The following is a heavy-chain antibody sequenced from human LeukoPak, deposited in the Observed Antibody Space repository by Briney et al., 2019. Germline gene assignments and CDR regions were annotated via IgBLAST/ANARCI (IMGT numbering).Heavy chain of an antibody. V-gene: IGHV3-30*02. Sequence: GGSLRLSCAASGFTFSTYGMHWVRQAPGKGLEWVAFIRYDGSNKYYADSVKGRFTISRDNSKNTLYLQMNSLRAEDTAVYYCAKEIEDYYGSGSYYDYWGQGTLVTVSS. CDR2: IRYDGSNK. CDR3: AKEIEDYYGSGSYYDY. J-gene: IGHJ4*02. D-gene: IGHD3-10*01. CDR1: GFTFSTYG.